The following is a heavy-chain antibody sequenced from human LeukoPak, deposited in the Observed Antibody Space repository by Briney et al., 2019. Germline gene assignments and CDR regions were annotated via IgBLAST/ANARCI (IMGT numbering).Heavy chain of an antibody. D-gene: IGHD6-25*01. CDR2: IYYTGST. J-gene: IGHJ2*01. CDR1: GGSIVSYY. Sequence: SETLSLTCTVSGGSIVSYYWSWIRQPPGKGLEWIGYIYYTGSTNYNPSLKSRVTISVDTSKNQFSLKLSSVTAADTAVYYCARYLAAGYFDLWGRGTLVTVSP. V-gene: IGHV4-59*08. CDR3: ARYLAAGYFDL.